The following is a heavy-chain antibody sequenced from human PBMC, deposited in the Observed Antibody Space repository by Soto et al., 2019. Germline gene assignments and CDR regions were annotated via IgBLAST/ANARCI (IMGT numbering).Heavy chain of an antibody. Sequence: QVQLQQWGAGLLKPSETLSLTCAVYGGSFSGYYWSWIRQPPGKGLEGIGEINHSGSTNYNPSLKSRVTISVDTSKNQFSLKLSSVTAADTAVYYCARGGDIVVVVAARRDFQHWGQGTLVTVSS. CDR2: INHSGST. CDR3: ARGGDIVVVVAARRDFQH. CDR1: GGSFSGYY. J-gene: IGHJ1*01. D-gene: IGHD2-15*01. V-gene: IGHV4-34*01.